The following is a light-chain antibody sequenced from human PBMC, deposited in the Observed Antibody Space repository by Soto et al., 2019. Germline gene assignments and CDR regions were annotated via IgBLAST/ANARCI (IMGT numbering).Light chain of an antibody. CDR2: AAF. V-gene: IGKV1-12*01. CDR1: QGISSW. J-gene: IGKJ3*01. CDR3: QQLYDYPIT. Sequence: DIQMTQSPSSVSASVGDRVTISCRASQGISSWLAWYQQKPGKAPSLLISAAFSLEGGVPTRFSGSGSGADFTLTISSLQPEDSGIYYCQQLYDYPITFGPGTKVDIK.